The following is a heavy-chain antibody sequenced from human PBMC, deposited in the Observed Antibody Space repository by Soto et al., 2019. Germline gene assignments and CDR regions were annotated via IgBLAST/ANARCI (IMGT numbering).Heavy chain of an antibody. Sequence: ASVKVSCKASGYTFTSYGIGWVRQAPGQGLEWMGWISAYNGNTNYAQKLQGRVTMTTDTSTSTAYMELRSLRSDDTAVYFCARPPYSSSWYRYYGMDVWGQGTTGTVSS. CDR2: ISAYNGNT. D-gene: IGHD6-13*01. CDR3: ARPPYSSSWYRYYGMDV. CDR1: GYTFTSYG. J-gene: IGHJ6*02. V-gene: IGHV1-18*04.